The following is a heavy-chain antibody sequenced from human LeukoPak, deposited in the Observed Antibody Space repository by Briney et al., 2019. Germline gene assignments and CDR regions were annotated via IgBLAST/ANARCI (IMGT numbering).Heavy chain of an antibody. D-gene: IGHD2-8*01. J-gene: IGHJ6*03. CDR1: GYTVTNYY. CDR3: ARGADVVVMVSAAYYYYYMAV. Sequence: APVRVSGKPSGYTVTNYYMHWVRQAAGQRREGRGMINPTVGSTSYAQKFQGRVTMTRNTSTSTVYMGLSSLRTEDTAIYYCARGADVVVMVSAAYYYYYMAVWGKGTTVTVSS. CDR2: INPTVGST. V-gene: IGHV1-46*01.